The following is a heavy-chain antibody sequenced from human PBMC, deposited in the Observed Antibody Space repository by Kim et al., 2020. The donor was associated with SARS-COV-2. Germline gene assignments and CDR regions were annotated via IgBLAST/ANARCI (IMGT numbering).Heavy chain of an antibody. CDR3: ARRRRIGLRLGELSSNYFDY. D-gene: IGHD3-16*02. CDR1: GGSFSGYY. CDR2: INHSGST. V-gene: IGHV4-34*01. J-gene: IGHJ4*02. Sequence: SETLSLTCAVYGGSFSGYYWSWIRQPPGKGLEWIGEINHSGSTNYNPSLKSRVTISVDTSTNQFSLKLSSVTAADTAVYYCARRRRIGLRLGELSSNYFDYWGQGTLVTVSS.